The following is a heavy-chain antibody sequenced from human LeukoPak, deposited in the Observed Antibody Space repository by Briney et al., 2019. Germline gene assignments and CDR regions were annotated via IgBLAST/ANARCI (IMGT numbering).Heavy chain of an antibody. V-gene: IGHV3-21*01. CDR3: ARGGGWYNY. CDR1: GFTFSSYA. D-gene: IGHD6-19*01. J-gene: IGHJ4*02. Sequence: GGSLRLSCAASGFTFSSYAMNWDRQAPGKGLEWVSYISSSTNYIYYADSVKGRFTISRDNAKNSLYLQMNSLRAEDTAVYYCARGGGWYNYWGQGTLVTVSS. CDR2: ISSSTNYI.